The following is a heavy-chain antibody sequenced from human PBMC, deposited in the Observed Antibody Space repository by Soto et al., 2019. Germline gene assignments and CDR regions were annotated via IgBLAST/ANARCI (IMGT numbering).Heavy chain of an antibody. Sequence: GGSLRLSCAASGFTFSSYAMSWVRQAPGKGLEWVSAISGSGGSTYYADSVKGRFTISRDNSKNTLYLQMNSLKTEDTAVYYCTTRYISGSYGILDYWGQGTLVTVSS. J-gene: IGHJ4*02. CDR3: TTRYISGSYGILDY. CDR2: ISGSGGST. CDR1: GFTFSSYA. V-gene: IGHV3-23*01. D-gene: IGHD1-26*01.